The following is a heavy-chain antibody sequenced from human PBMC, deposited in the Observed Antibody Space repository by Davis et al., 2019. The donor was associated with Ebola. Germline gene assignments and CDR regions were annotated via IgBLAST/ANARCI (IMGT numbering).Heavy chain of an antibody. J-gene: IGHJ6*04. CDR1: GYSFHSYW. CDR3: ARLSGFGDFLSGMDV. V-gene: IGHV5-51*01. D-gene: IGHD3-10*01. CDR2: IYPDDSDT. Sequence: KVSCKGSGYSFHSYWIGWVRQMPGKGLEWMGIIYPDDSDTTYSPSFQGQVTISADKSISTAYLQWSILKASDTAMYYCARLSGFGDFLSGMDVWGRGTTVNVSS.